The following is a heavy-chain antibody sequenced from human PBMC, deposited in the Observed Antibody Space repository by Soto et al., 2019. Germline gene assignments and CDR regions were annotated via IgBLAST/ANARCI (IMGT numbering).Heavy chain of an antibody. J-gene: IGHJ5*01. Sequence: QVQLQQWGAGLLKPSETLSLTCAVYGGSFSGYYWTWIRQPPGKGLEWVGESNHRGSSNYNPSLKRRVTISVDTSKNQFSLRLSSVTAADTAVYYCARAGDNSGYADSRGHGILVTVSS. CDR2: SNHRGSS. CDR1: GGSFSGYY. V-gene: IGHV4-34*01. D-gene: IGHD3-22*01. CDR3: ARAGDNSGYADS.